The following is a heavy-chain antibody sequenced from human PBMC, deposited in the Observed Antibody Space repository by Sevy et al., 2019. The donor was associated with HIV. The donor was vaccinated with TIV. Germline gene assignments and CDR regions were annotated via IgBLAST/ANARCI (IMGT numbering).Heavy chain of an antibody. J-gene: IGHJ6*02. CDR3: XXXXXXXXXXYGMDV. CDR1: GFTFSSYS. Sequence: GGSLRLSCAASGFTFSSYSMNWVRQAPGKGLEWVSSISSSSSYIYYADSVKGRFTISRDNAKNSLYLQMNSLRAEDXXXXXXXXXXXXXXXXYGMDVWGQGTTVTVSS. V-gene: IGHV3-21*01. CDR2: ISSSSSYI.